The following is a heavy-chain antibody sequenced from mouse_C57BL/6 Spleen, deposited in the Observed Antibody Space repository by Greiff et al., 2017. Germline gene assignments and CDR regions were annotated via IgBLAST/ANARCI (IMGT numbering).Heavy chain of an antibody. Sequence: QVQLQQPGAELVRPGSSVKLSCKASGYTFTSYWMHWVKQRPIQGLEWIGNIDPSDSETHYNQKFKDKATLTVDKSSSTAYMQLSSLTSEDSAVYYCARGTLLRYYFDYWGQGTTLTVSS. J-gene: IGHJ2*01. V-gene: IGHV1-52*01. CDR1: GYTFTSYW. D-gene: IGHD1-1*01. CDR2: IDPSDSET. CDR3: ARGTLLRYYFDY.